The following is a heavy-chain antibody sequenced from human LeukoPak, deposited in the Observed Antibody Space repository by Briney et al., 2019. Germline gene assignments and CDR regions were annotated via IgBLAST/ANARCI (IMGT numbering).Heavy chain of an antibody. Sequence: GGSLTLSCAASGFTFSSYAMSWVRQAPGKGLEWVSAISGSGGSTYYADSVKGRFTISRDNSKNTLYLQMNSLRAEDTAVYYCARDPFMTTGWGIDYWGQGTLVTVSS. CDR1: GFTFSSYA. CDR2: ISGSGGST. D-gene: IGHD4-17*01. CDR3: ARDPFMTTGWGIDY. V-gene: IGHV3-23*01. J-gene: IGHJ4*01.